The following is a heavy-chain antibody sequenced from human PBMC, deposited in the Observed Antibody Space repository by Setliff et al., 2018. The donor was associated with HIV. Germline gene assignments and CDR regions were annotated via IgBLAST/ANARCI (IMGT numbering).Heavy chain of an antibody. V-gene: IGHV3-7*03. CDR2: IKQDGSEE. CDR1: GFTFSTYW. Sequence: QAGGSLRLSCAASGFTFSTYWMIWVRQAPGKGLEWVAKIKQDGSEEYYVDSVKGRLTISRDNAKNSVYLQMNSLRAEDTAVYYCAKEVLEIAVAASWGQGTLVTVSS. J-gene: IGHJ4*02. CDR3: AKEVLEIAVAAS. D-gene: IGHD6-19*01.